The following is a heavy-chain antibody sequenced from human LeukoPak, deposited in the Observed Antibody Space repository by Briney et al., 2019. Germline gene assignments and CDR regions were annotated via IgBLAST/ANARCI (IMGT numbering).Heavy chain of an antibody. CDR1: GFTFSDYY. V-gene: IGHV3-11*04. CDR3: ARVKSSGSSSWLPGDY. D-gene: IGHD6-6*01. J-gene: IGHJ4*02. Sequence: GGSLRLSCAASGFTFSDYYMSWIRQAPGKGLEWVSYISSSGSTIYYADSVKGRFTISRDNAKNSLYLQMNSLRAEDTAVYYCARVKSSGSSSWLPGDYWGQGTLVTVSS. CDR2: ISSSGSTI.